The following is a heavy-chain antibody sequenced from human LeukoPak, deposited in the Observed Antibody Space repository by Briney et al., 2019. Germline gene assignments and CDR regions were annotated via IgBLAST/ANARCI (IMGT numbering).Heavy chain of an antibody. CDR1: GFTFSSHW. CDR2: ISTDGSAT. J-gene: IGHJ6*02. D-gene: IGHD3-22*01. Sequence: HPGGSLRLSCAASGFTFSSHWMHWVRQVPGKGLVWVSRISTDGSATTYADSVKGRFTISRDNSKNTLYLQTNSPRVEDTAVYYCVRGPYYSDGSGYSTRNYDYYGMDVWGQGTTVTVSS. V-gene: IGHV3-74*01. CDR3: VRGPYYSDGSGYSTRNYDYYGMDV.